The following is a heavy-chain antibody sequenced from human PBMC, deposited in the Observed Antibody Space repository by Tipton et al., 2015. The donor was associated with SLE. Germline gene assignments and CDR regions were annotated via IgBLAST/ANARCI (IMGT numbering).Heavy chain of an antibody. CDR1: GFTFGDYA. Sequence: LRLSCTASGFTFGDYAMSWIRQSPGKGLEWIGEINYSGSTKYNPSLKSRVTISVDASKSQFSLKVNFMTAADTAVYYCATSLNYYDSSGPVAWGQGTMVTVSS. CDR2: INYSGST. J-gene: IGHJ3*01. CDR3: ATSLNYYDSSGPVA. D-gene: IGHD3-22*01. V-gene: IGHV4-34*08.